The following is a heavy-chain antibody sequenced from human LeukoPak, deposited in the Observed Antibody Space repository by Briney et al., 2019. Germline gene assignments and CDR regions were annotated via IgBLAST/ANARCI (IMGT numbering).Heavy chain of an antibody. CDR3: ARGVYIAAAQYGY. J-gene: IGHJ4*02. CDR1: GGSISSYY. D-gene: IGHD6-13*01. V-gene: IGHV4-59*01. CDR2: IYYSGTT. Sequence: SETLSITCTVSGGSISSYYWSWIRQPPGRGLEWIGYIYYSGTTNYNPSLKSRVTISVDTSKNQFSLKLSSVTAADTAVYYCARGVYIAAAQYGYWGQGTLVTVSS.